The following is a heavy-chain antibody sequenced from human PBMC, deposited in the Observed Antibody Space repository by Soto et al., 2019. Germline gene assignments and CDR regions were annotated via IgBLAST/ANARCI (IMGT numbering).Heavy chain of an antibody. J-gene: IGHJ4*02. CDR2: ITAGGGST. CDR3: AKGSCSWYYFDS. CDR1: GFTFTNYI. D-gene: IGHD6-13*01. Sequence: GGSLRLSCAASGFTFTNYIMAWVRQAPGKGLQWVSTITAGGGSTSYEESAKGRVTISRASSQNKVFLHMNSLRSEDTALYYCAKGSCSWYYFDSWGQGTPVTVSS. V-gene: IGHV3-23*01.